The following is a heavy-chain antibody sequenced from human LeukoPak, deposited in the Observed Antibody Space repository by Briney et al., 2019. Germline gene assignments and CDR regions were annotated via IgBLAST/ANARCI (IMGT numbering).Heavy chain of an antibody. CDR3: AKMGGDYNFYYYYMDV. CDR1: GFTFSSYS. Sequence: GGSLRLSCAASGFTFSSYSMNWVRQAPGKGLEWVSLISGSGDSTYFADSVRGRFTISRDNSKNTLYLQLKSLRAEDTAVYYCAKMGGDYNFYYYYMDVWGKGTTVTVSS. J-gene: IGHJ6*03. CDR2: ISGSGDST. V-gene: IGHV3-23*01. D-gene: IGHD4-17*01.